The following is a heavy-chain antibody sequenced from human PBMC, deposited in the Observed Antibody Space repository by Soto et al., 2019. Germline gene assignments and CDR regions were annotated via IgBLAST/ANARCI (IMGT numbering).Heavy chain of an antibody. CDR3: ARVVGSGSYYNVNWFDP. Sequence: SETLSLTCTVSGGSISSYYWSWIRQPPGKGLEWIGYIYSSGSTKYNPSLKSRLTISVDSSKNQFSLKLSSVTAADTAVYYCARVVGSGSYYNVNWFDPWGQGTLVTVSS. V-gene: IGHV4-59*01. CDR2: IYSSGST. CDR1: GGSISSYY. D-gene: IGHD3-10*01. J-gene: IGHJ5*02.